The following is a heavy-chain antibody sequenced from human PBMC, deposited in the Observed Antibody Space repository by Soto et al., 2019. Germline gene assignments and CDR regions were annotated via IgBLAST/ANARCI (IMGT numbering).Heavy chain of an antibody. J-gene: IGHJ4*02. CDR2: INAGNGNT. Sequence: ASVKVSCKASGYTFTSYAMHWVRQAPGQRLEWMGWINAGNGNTKYSQKFQGRVTITRDTSASTAYMELSSLRSEDTAVYYCARAPGQGLAPGYFDYWGQGTLVTVSS. D-gene: IGHD6-19*01. V-gene: IGHV1-3*01. CDR1: GYTFTSYA. CDR3: ARAPGQGLAPGYFDY.